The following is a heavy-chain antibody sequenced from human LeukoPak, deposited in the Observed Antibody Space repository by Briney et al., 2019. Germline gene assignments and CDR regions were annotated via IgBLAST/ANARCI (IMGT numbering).Heavy chain of an antibody. Sequence: GGSLRLSCAASGFTFSSYSMNWVRQAPGKGLDWVSSISSSSYIYYADSVKGRFTISRDNAKNSLYLQMNSLRAEDTAVYYCARDQAAAGTVDYWGQGTLVTVSS. V-gene: IGHV3-21*01. J-gene: IGHJ4*02. CDR1: GFTFSSYS. CDR2: ISSSSYI. D-gene: IGHD6-13*01. CDR3: ARDQAAAGTVDY.